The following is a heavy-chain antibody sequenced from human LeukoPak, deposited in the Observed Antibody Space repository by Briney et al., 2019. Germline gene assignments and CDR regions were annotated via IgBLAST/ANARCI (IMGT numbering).Heavy chain of an antibody. V-gene: IGHV3-7*01. CDR1: GFTFTDFW. D-gene: IGHD6-13*01. J-gene: IGHJ4*01. CDR2: IRQDGSEK. CDR3: ARDGTAPGLYFDL. Sequence: GGSLRLSCEVSGFTFTDFWMNWVRQAPGKGPEWVASIRQDGSEKTYVDSVKGRFTISRDNTKNSLSLQLNGLRAENTAVYYCARDGTAPGLYFDLWGQGTLVTVSS.